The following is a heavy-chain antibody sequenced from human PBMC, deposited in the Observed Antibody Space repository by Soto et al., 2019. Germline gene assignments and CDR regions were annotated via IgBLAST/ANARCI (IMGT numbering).Heavy chain of an antibody. Sequence: PSETLSPTCTDYGGSISSYYWSWIRQPPGKGLEWIGYIYYSGSTNYNPSLKSRVTISVDTSKNQFSLKLSSVTAADTAVYYCARLVVVSPVANVWGQGTLVTVSS. V-gene: IGHV4-59*01. CDR3: ARLVVVSPVANV. CDR2: IYYSGST. J-gene: IGHJ4*02. D-gene: IGHD2-2*01. CDR1: GGSISSYY.